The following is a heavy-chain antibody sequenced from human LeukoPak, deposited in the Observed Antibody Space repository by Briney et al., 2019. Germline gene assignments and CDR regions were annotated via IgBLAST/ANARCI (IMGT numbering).Heavy chain of an antibody. J-gene: IGHJ5*02. CDR2: MYYSGST. Sequence: SETLSLTCTVSGASISSSSYYWGWIRQPPGKGLEWIGSMYYSGSTYYNPSLKSRLTISVDTSKNQFSLKLSSVTAADTAVYYCARGGYYGSGNDFRFDPWGQGTLVTVSS. CDR3: ARGGYYGSGNDFRFDP. V-gene: IGHV4-39*07. CDR1: GASISSSSYY. D-gene: IGHD3-10*01.